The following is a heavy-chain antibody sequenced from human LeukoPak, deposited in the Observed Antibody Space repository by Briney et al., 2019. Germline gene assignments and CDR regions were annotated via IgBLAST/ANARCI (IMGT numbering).Heavy chain of an antibody. CDR3: ARDSGAAAGTFDP. J-gene: IGHJ5*02. Sequence: PGGSLRLSCAASGFTFSSCAMHWVRQAPGKGLEWVALIWYDGSNKYYADSVRGRFTISRDNSKNTLYLQMNSLRAEDTAVYYCARDSGAAAGTFDPWGQGTLVTVSS. V-gene: IGHV3-33*01. CDR2: IWYDGSNK. CDR1: GFTFSSCA. D-gene: IGHD6-13*01.